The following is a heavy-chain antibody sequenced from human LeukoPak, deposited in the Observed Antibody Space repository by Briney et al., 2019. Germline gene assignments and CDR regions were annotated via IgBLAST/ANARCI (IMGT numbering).Heavy chain of an antibody. CDR1: GYTFTSYY. V-gene: IGHV1-46*01. J-gene: IGHJ4*02. CDR3: ARSAKGIAVAGIDKTHFDH. D-gene: IGHD6-19*01. Sequence: ASVKVSCKAAGYTFTSYYTHWVRQAPGQGLEWMGKINPSGGSTSYAQKFQGRVTMTRDTSTSTVYMELSSLRSEDTAVHYCARSAKGIAVAGIDKTHFDHWGQGTLVTVSS. CDR2: INPSGGST.